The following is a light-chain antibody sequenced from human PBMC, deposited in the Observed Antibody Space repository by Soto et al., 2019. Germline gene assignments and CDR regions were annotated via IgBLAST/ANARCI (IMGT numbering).Light chain of an antibody. CDR3: QQYGSSPLT. CDR1: QSISSNS. CDR2: GAS. J-gene: IGKJ4*01. Sequence: EIVLTQSPGTLSLSPGERASLSCRASQSISSNSLAWYQQRGGQAPRLLIHGASSRATGTPDRFSGSGSGTDFTLTISRLEPEDFAVYYCQQYGSSPLTFGGGTKVEIK. V-gene: IGKV3-20*01.